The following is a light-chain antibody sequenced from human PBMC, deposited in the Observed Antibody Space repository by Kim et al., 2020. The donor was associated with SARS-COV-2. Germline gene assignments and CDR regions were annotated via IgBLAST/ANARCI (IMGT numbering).Light chain of an antibody. CDR2: EDT. V-gene: IGLV3-1*01. CDR1: KLGDKY. J-gene: IGLJ2*01. Sequence: SYELTQPPSVSVSPGQTASISCSGDKLGDKYACWYQQRPGQSPVLVIYEDTRRPSGIPERFSASTSGNTATLTISGTQAMDEADYYCQAWDSTTVIFGRGTKLTVL. CDR3: QAWDSTTVI.